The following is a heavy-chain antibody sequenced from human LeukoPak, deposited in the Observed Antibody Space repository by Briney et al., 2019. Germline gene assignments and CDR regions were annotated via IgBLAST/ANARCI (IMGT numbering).Heavy chain of an antibody. CDR3: ARDSKSIAAAGETFFDY. J-gene: IGHJ4*02. CDR1: GGTFSSYA. V-gene: IGHV1-69*04. Sequence: SVKVSCKASGGTFSSYAISWVRQAPGQGLEWMGRIIPILGIANYAQKFQGRVTITPDKSTSTAYMELSSLRSEDTAVYYCARDSKSIAAAGETFFDYWGQGTLVTVSS. CDR2: IIPILGIA. D-gene: IGHD6-13*01.